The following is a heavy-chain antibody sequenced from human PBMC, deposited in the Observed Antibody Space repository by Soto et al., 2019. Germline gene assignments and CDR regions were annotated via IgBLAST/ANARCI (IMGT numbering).Heavy chain of an antibody. CDR2: ISSSSSTI. CDR3: ARDSCGGDCYWGAFDI. Sequence: GGSLRLSCAASGFTFSSYSINWVRQAPGKGLEWVSYISSSSSTIYYADSVKGRFTISRDNAKNSLYLQMNSLRDEDTAVYYCARDSCGGDCYWGAFDIWGQGTMVTVSS. D-gene: IGHD2-21*02. V-gene: IGHV3-48*02. J-gene: IGHJ3*02. CDR1: GFTFSSYS.